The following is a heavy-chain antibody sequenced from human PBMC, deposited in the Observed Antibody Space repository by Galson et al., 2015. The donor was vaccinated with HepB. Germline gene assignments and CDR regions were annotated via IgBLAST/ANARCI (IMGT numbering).Heavy chain of an antibody. D-gene: IGHD1/OR15-1a*01. CDR1: GYIFTDFG. CDR3: TRDLGGTPGIFFDY. Sequence: SVKVSCKASGYIFTDFGISWVRQAPGQGLEWMGWISAYSGNMKYAQNLQGRVAMTTDTSTSTAYMELRSLTSDDTAVYYCTRDLGGTPGIFFDYWGQGTLVTVSS. V-gene: IGHV1-18*04. J-gene: IGHJ4*02. CDR2: ISAYSGNM.